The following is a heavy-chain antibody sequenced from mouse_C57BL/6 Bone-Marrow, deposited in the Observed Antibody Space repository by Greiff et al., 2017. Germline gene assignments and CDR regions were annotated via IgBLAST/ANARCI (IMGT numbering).Heavy chain of an antibody. CDR2: IDPENGDT. CDR1: GYNIKDDY. J-gene: IGHJ3*01. D-gene: IGHD2-3*01. CDR3: TTYGYYPWFAY. Sequence: VQLQQSGPELVRPGASVKLSCTASGYNIKDDYMHWVKQRPEQGLEWIGWIDPENGDTEYASKFQGKATITADTSSNTAYLQLSSLTSEDTAVYYCTTYGYYPWFAYWGQGTLVTVSA. V-gene: IGHV14-4*01.